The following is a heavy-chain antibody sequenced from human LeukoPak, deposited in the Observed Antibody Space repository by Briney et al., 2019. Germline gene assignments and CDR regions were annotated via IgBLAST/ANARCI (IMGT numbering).Heavy chain of an antibody. CDR1: GFTFSSYA. J-gene: IGHJ4*02. CDR2: ISGSGGST. CDR3: ASEPTVTYKESPFDY. V-gene: IGHV3-23*01. Sequence: GGSLRPSCAASGFTFSSYAMSWVRQAPGKGLEWVSAISGSGGSTYYADSVKGRFTISRDNSKNTLYLQMNSLRAEDTAVYYCASEPTVTYKESPFDYWGQGTLVTVSS. D-gene: IGHD4-17*01.